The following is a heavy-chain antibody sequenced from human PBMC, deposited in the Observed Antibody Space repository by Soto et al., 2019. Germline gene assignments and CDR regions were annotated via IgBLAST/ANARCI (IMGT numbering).Heavy chain of an antibody. D-gene: IGHD5-12*01. Sequence: PSETLSLTCTVSGGSISSYYWSWIRQPPGKGLEWIGYIYYSGSTNYNPSLKSRVTISVDTSKNQFSLKLSSVTAADTAVYYCARGSPMATISGYYYYGMDVWGQGTTVTVSS. CDR1: GGSISSYY. V-gene: IGHV4-59*01. CDR2: IYYSGST. CDR3: ARGSPMATISGYYYYGMDV. J-gene: IGHJ6*02.